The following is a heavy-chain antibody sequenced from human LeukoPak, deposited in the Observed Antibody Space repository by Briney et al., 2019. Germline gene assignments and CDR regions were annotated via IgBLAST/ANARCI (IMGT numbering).Heavy chain of an antibody. CDR1: GFTFSSYA. CDR3: ARGRRDIVVVPAAIENLY. Sequence: QAGGSLRLSCAASGFTFSSYAMHWVRQAPGKGLEWVAVISYDGSNKYYADSVKSRFTISRDNSKNTLYLQMNSLRAEDTAVYYCARGRRDIVVVPAAIENLYWGQGTLVTVSS. D-gene: IGHD2-2*01. V-gene: IGHV3-30-3*01. CDR2: ISYDGSNK. J-gene: IGHJ4*02.